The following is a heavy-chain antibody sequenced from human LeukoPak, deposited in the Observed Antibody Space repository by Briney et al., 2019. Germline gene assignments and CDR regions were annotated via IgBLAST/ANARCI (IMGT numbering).Heavy chain of an antibody. CDR3: VRNIVDGLYYFDY. CDR2: ISSSGKIT. D-gene: IGHD2-21*01. Sequence: GGSLRLSCAASGFTFSDYEMTWVRQAPGKGLEWISYISSSGKITSHADSVKGRFTISRDNAKNSLYLQMNSLRAEDTAVYYCVRNIVDGLYYFDYWGQGTLVTVSS. CDR1: GFTFSDYE. V-gene: IGHV3-48*03. J-gene: IGHJ4*02.